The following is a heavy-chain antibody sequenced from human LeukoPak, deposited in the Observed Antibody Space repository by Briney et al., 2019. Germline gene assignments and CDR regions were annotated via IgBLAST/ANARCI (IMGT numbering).Heavy chain of an antibody. CDR3: ASCGGGGSCYPQYTFDY. CDR2: IIPIFGTA. Sequence: AASVKVSCKASGGTFSSYAISWVRQAPGQGLEWMGGIIPIFGTANYAQKFQGRVTITADESTSTAYMELSSLRSEDTAVYYCASCGGGGSCYPQYTFDYWGQGTLVTVSS. V-gene: IGHV1-69*13. D-gene: IGHD2-15*01. CDR1: GGTFSSYA. J-gene: IGHJ4*02.